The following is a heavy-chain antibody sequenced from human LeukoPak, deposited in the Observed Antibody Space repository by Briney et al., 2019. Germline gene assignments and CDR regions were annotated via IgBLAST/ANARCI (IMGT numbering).Heavy chain of an antibody. D-gene: IGHD4-17*01. CDR1: GFTFSSYA. Sequence: GGSLRLSCAASGFTFSSYAMSWVRQAPGKGLEWVSAISGSGGSTYYADSVKGRFTISRDNSKNTLYLQMNSLRAEDTAVYYCAKTTTVTTLRAPVDYWGQGTLVTVSS. V-gene: IGHV3-23*01. CDR2: ISGSGGST. J-gene: IGHJ4*02. CDR3: AKTTTVTTLRAPVDY.